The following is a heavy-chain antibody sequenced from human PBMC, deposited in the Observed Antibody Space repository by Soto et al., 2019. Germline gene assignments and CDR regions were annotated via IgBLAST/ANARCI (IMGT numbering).Heavy chain of an antibody. CDR1: GCSFPGYY. J-gene: IGHJ3*01. CDR2: INTDRGGT. Sequence: ASVRVWCECTGCSFPGYYMNWVRQAPGEGLEWMGCINTDRGGTNYAKEFQGMVTVTRDTSISTAYIELGGLRSDDTAVYYCARWDSSSSYDAFDLWGQVTMVTVSS. D-gene: IGHD6-6*01. V-gene: IGHV1-2*02. CDR3: ARWDSSSSYDAFDL.